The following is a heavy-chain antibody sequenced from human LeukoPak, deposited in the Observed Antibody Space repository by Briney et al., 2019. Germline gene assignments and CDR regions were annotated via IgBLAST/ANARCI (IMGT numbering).Heavy chain of an antibody. CDR2: INHSGST. J-gene: IGHJ4*02. D-gene: IGHD3-22*01. V-gene: IGHV4-34*01. CDR1: GGSFSGYY. Sequence: PSETLSLTCAVYGGSFSGYYRSWIRQPPGKGLEWIGEINHSGSTNYNPSLKSRVTISVDTSKNQFSLKLSSVTAADTAVYYCARGPQRAYYYDSNGLIGYWGQGTLVTVSS. CDR3: ARGPQRAYYYDSNGLIGY.